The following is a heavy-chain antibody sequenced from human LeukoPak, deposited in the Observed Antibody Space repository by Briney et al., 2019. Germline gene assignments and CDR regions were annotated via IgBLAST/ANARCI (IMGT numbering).Heavy chain of an antibody. D-gene: IGHD3-22*01. CDR2: IKHSGST. CDR3: AGVHAYYYDSSGYYYLYGWFDP. J-gene: IGHJ5*02. Sequence: SETLSLTCAVYGGSFSGYYWSWIRQPPGKGLEWIGEIKHSGSTNYNPSLKSGGTISVETTTNNFSLKLSSVTTADTAVYYYAGVHAYYYDSSGYYYLYGWFDPWGQGTLVTVSS. CDR1: GGSFSGYY. V-gene: IGHV4-34*01.